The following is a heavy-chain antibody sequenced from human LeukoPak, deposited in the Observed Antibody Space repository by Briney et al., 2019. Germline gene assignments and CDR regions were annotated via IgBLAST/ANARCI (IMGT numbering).Heavy chain of an antibody. V-gene: IGHV4-34*01. Sequence: PSETLSLTCTVYGRSFSDHHWRWIRQPPGKGLEWVGEVSDTGSANYNPFLKSRVTISIDTSKNQFSLKLASVTAEDTALYYCASVYRGFGGGLLMGYYSYMDVWGKGTAVTVSS. CDR3: ASVYRGFGGGLLMGYYSYMDV. D-gene: IGHD3-16*01. J-gene: IGHJ6*03. CDR1: GRSFSDHH. CDR2: VSDTGSA.